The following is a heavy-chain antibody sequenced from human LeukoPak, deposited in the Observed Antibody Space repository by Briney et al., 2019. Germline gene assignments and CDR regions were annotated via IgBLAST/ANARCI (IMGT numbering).Heavy chain of an antibody. J-gene: IGHJ5*02. CDR3: ARDSQYYYGSGSYFRS. V-gene: IGHV1-18*01. Sequence: GASVKVSCKASGYTFTSYGISWVRQAPGQGLEWMGWISAYNGNTNYAQKLQGRVTMTTDTSTSTAYMELRSLRSDDTAVYYCARDSQYYYGSGSYFRSWGQGTLVTVSS. CDR1: GYTFTSYG. D-gene: IGHD3-10*01. CDR2: ISAYNGNT.